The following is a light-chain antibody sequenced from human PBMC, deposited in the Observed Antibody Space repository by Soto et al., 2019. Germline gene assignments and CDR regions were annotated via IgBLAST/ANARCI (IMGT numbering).Light chain of an antibody. J-gene: IGKJ1*01. CDR3: QQYGGSPHT. CDR2: GAS. V-gene: IGKV3-20*01. CDR1: QSVSKY. Sequence: EIVLTQSPGTLALSPGEGATLSCRASQSVSKYLAWYQQKPGQAPRLLIYGASSRATGIPDSFSGSGSGTDFTLTISRLEPEDFAVYYCQQYGGSPHTFGQGTKV.